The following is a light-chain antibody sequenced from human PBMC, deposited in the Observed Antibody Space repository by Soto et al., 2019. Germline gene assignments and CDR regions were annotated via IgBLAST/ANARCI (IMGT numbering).Light chain of an antibody. CDR3: QQYYSTPRT. CDR2: WAS. CDR1: QSVLYSSNNKNY. Sequence: DIVMAQSPDSLAVSLGERATMNCKSSQSVLYSSNNKNYLAWYQQKPGQPPKLLIYWASTREPGVPDRFSGSGSGTDFTLTISSLQAEDVAVYYCQQYYSTPRTFGQGTKVEIK. V-gene: IGKV4-1*01. J-gene: IGKJ1*01.